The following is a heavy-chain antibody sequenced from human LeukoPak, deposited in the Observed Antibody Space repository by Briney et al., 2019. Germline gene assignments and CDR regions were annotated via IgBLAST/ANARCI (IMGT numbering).Heavy chain of an antibody. D-gene: IGHD1-26*01. Sequence: GGSLRLSCAASGFTFSSYSMNWVRQAPGKGLEWVSYISSSSSTIYYADSVKGRFTISRDNAKNSLYLQMNSLRDEDTAVYYCARVSVQEWELFLQIDYWGQGTLVTVSS. V-gene: IGHV3-48*02. J-gene: IGHJ4*02. CDR3: ARVSVQEWELFLQIDY. CDR1: GFTFSSYS. CDR2: ISSSSSTI.